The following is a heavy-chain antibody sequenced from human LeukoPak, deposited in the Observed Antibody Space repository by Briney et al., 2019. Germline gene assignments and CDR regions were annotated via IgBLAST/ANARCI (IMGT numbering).Heavy chain of an antibody. CDR2: ISGSGGST. CDR3: AKDKDRGYCSSTSCYNFDY. D-gene: IGHD2-2*01. J-gene: IGHJ4*02. Sequence: PGGSLRLSCAASGFTFSSYAMSWVRQAPGKGLEWVSAISGSGGSTYYADSVKGRFTISRDNSKNTLYLQMNSLRAEDTAVYCCAKDKDRGYCSSTSCYNFDYWGQGTLVTVSS. V-gene: IGHV3-23*01. CDR1: GFTFSSYA.